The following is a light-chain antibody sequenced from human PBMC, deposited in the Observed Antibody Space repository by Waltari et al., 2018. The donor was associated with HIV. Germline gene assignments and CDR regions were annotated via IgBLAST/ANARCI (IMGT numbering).Light chain of an antibody. V-gene: IGKV1-39*01. CDR2: AAS. CDR3: QQSYHTPT. Sequence: DIQMTQSPSSLSASVGDRVTITCRASQSISNYLNWYQQKPGKVPKVLIYAASSLQSGVPSRFSGSGSGTDFTLTISSLQPEDFATYYGQQSYHTPTFGGGTKVDIK. J-gene: IGKJ4*01. CDR1: QSISNY.